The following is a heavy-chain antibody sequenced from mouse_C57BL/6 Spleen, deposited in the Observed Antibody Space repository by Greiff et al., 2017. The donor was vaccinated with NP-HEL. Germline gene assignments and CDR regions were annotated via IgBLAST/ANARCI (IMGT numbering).Heavy chain of an antibody. D-gene: IGHD2-14*01. J-gene: IGHJ2*01. CDR3: ARLTYYRIYFDY. CDR2: INPNNGGT. CDR1: GYTFTDYN. Sequence: VQLQQSGPELVKPGASVKMSCKASGYTFTDYNMHWVKQSPGKSLEWIGYINPNNGGTSYNQKFKGKATLTVNKSSSTAYMELRSLTSEESAVYYCARLTYYRIYFDYWGQGTTLTVSS. V-gene: IGHV1-22*01.